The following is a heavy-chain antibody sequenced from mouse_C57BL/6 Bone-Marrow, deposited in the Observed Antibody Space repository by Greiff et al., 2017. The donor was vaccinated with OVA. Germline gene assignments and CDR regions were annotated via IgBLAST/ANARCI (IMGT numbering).Heavy chain of an antibody. J-gene: IGHJ4*01. CDR2: ISSGSSTI. V-gene: IGHV5-17*01. CDR3: ARPFITTVVATENAMDY. Sequence: EVMLVESGGGLVKPGGSLKLSCAASGFTFSDYGMHWVRQAPEKGLEWVAYISSGSSTIYYADTVKGRFTISRDNAKNTLFLQMTSLRSEDTAMYYCARPFITTVVATENAMDYWGQGTSVAVSS. D-gene: IGHD1-1*01. CDR1: GFTFSDYG.